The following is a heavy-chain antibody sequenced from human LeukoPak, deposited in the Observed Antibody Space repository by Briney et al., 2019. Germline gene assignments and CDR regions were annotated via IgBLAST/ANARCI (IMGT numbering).Heavy chain of an antibody. CDR1: GYTFTSYY. J-gene: IGHJ4*02. CDR2: INPSGGST. CDR3: ASGVEMATPPDY. Sequence: ASVKVSCKASGYTFTSYYMHWVRQAPGQGLEWMGIINPSGGSTSYAQKFQGRVAMTRDTSTSTVYMELSSLRSEDAAVYYCASGVEMATPPDYWGQGTLVTVSS. D-gene: IGHD2-8*01. V-gene: IGHV1-46*01.